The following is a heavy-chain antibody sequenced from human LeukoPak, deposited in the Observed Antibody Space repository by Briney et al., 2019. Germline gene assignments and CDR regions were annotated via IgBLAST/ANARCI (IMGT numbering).Heavy chain of an antibody. CDR2: INPNSGGT. D-gene: IGHD1-26*01. Sequence: ASVKVSCKASGYTFTGYYMHWVRQAPGQGLEWMGWINPNSGGTNCAQKFQGRVTMTRDTSISTAYMELSRLRSDDTAVYYCAREPPRYRGPFDYWGQGTLVTVSS. V-gene: IGHV1-2*02. CDR3: AREPPRYRGPFDY. CDR1: GYTFTGYY. J-gene: IGHJ4*02.